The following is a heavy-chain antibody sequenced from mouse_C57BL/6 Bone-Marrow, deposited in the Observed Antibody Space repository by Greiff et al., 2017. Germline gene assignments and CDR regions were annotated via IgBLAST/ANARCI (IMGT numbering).Heavy chain of an antibody. CDR3: ASYDGYPAWFAY. CDR1: GFTFSSYA. D-gene: IGHD2-3*01. Sequence: EVQLQQSGGGLVKPGGSLKLSCAASGFTFSSYAMSWVRQTPEKRLEWVATISDGGSYTYYPDNVKGRFTISRDNAKNNLYLQMSHLKSEDTAMYYCASYDGYPAWFAYWGQGTLVTVSA. J-gene: IGHJ3*01. V-gene: IGHV5-4*01. CDR2: ISDGGSYT.